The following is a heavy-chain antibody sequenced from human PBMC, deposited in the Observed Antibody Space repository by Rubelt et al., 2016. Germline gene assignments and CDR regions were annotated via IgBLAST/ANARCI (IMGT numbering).Heavy chain of an antibody. Sequence: QVQLVQSGAEVKKPGASVKVSCKASGYTFTTYGINWVRQAPGQGLEWMGWISAYNGNTNHAQKLQGRVTMTTDTSTSTAYMELRSLRSADTAVYYCAGEAYRGRYPLIDYWGQGTLVTVSS. J-gene: IGHJ4*02. CDR3: AGEAYRGRYPLIDY. V-gene: IGHV1-18*01. CDR1: GYTFTTYG. CDR2: ISAYNGNT. D-gene: IGHD1-26*01.